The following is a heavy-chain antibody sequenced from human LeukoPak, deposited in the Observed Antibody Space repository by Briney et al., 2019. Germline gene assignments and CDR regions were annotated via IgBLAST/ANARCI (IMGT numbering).Heavy chain of an antibody. CDR3: AREGGGSYTFGY. CDR2: IIPIFGTA. D-gene: IGHD1-26*01. J-gene: IGHJ4*02. V-gene: IGHV1-69*13. CDR1: GGTFSSYA. Sequence: SVKVSCKASGGTFSSYAISWVRQAPGQGLEWMGGIIPIFGTANYAQKFQGRVTITADESTSTAYMELSSLRSEDTAVYYCAREGGGSYTFGYWGQGTLVTVSS.